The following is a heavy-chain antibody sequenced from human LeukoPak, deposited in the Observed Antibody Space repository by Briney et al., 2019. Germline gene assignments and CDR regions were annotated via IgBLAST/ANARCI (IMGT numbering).Heavy chain of an antibody. CDR2: ISGSGGST. J-gene: IGHJ5*02. V-gene: IGHV3-23*01. D-gene: IGHD4-17*01. Sequence: GGSLRLSCAASGLTFSRYAMSWLRQAPGKGLEWVPAISGSGGSTYYADPVKGRFTISRDNSKNTLYLQMNSRKAEDTDVYYWARPTVPQLGWFDPWGQGNLVTVSS. CDR1: GLTFSRYA. CDR3: ARPTVPQLGWFDP.